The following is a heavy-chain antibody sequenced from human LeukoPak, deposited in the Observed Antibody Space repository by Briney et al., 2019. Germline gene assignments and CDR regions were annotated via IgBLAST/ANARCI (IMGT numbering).Heavy chain of an antibody. V-gene: IGHV3-11*01. CDR1: GFTFSDYY. J-gene: IGHJ3*02. D-gene: IGHD3-9*01. CDR2: ISSSGSTI. CDR3: ARAKIRYFDWLLYSDAFDI. Sequence: TGGSLRLSCAASGFTFSDYYMSWIRQAPGKGLEWVSYISSSGSTIYYADSVKGRFTISRDNAKNSLYLQMNSLRAEDTAVYYCARAKIRYFDWLLYSDAFDIWGQGTMVTVSS.